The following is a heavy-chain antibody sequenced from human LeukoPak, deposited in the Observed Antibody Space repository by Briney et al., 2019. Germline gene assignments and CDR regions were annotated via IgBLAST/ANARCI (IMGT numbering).Heavy chain of an antibody. CDR2: INPSSGAT. D-gene: IGHD2-21*01. J-gene: IGHJ4*02. CDR1: GYTFTDYY. Sequence: ASVKVSCKASGYTFTDYYMHWVRQAPGQGLEWMGWINPSSGATNYAQKFQGRVTITSDTSISTAYLELSRLRSDDTAFYYCARGSKPGYTYGGGYWGQGALVTVSS. V-gene: IGHV1-2*02. CDR3: ARGSKPGYTYGGGY.